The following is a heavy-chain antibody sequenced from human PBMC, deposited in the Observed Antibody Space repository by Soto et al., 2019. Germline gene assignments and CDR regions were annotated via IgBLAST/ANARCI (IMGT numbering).Heavy chain of an antibody. CDR2: INHNGLT. CDR1: GGSFSGYY. D-gene: IGHD2-2*01. J-gene: IGHJ4*02. V-gene: IGHV4-34*02. CDR3: ARERMVPAGPLYYFDY. Sequence: QVPLQQWGAGLLKPAETLSLTCGVYGGSFSGYYWSWIRQAPGKGLEWIGEINHNGLTNYAPSLKSRVTISVDMSKNQFSLRLTSVTAADTAVYYCARERMVPAGPLYYFDYWGQGTLVTVSS.